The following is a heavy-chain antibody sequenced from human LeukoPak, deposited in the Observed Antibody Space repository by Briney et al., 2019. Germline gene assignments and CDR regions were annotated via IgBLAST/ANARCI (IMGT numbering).Heavy chain of an antibody. CDR3: AGYSYGVRPS. CDR1: GDSVSSNSAA. J-gene: IGHJ5*02. D-gene: IGHD5-18*01. V-gene: IGHV6-1*01. Sequence: SQTLSLTCVISGDSVSSNSAAWNWIRQSPSRGLEWLGRTYYRSKWYNDHAVSVKSRITINPDTSKNQFSLHLNSVTPADTAVYYCAGYSYGVRPSWGQGTLVTVSS. CDR2: TYYRSKWYN.